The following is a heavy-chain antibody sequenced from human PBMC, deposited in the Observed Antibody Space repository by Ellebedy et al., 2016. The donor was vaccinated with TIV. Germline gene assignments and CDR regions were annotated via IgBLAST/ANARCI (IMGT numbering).Heavy chain of an antibody. V-gene: IGHV4-34*01. D-gene: IGHD4-23*01. J-gene: IGHJ6*03. CDR1: GGSFSGYY. Sequence: SETLSLXXAVYGGSFSGYYWSWIRQPPGKGLEWIGEINHSGSTNYNPSLKSRVTISVDTSKNQFSLKLSSVTAADMAVYYCARANGGKEGYYYYYMDVWGKGTTVTVSS. CDR2: INHSGST. CDR3: ARANGGKEGYYYYYMDV.